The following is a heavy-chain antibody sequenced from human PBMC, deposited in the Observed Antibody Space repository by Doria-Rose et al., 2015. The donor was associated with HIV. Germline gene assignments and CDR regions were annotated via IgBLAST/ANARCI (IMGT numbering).Heavy chain of an antibody. V-gene: IGHV2-26*01. Sequence: QVTLKESGPVLVKPTETLTLTCTVSGVSLSSPGMGVSWIRQPPGKALEWLANIFSDYERTYKTDLKSRLTISRGTSKSQVVLTMTDMDPVDTATYYCARIKSSRWYHKYYFDFWGQGTLVIVSA. CDR3: ARIKSSRWYHKYYFDF. D-gene: IGHD6-13*01. CDR1: GVSLSSPGMG. J-gene: IGHJ4*02. CDR2: IFSDYER.